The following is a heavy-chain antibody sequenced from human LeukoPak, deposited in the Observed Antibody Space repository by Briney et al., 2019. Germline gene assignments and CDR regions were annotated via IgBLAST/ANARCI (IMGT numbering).Heavy chain of an antibody. V-gene: IGHV3-48*04. J-gene: IGHJ4*02. Sequence: PGGSLRLSCAASGFTFSSYSMNWVRQAPGKGLEWVSYISSSGSTIYYADSVKGRFTISRDNAKNSLYLQMNSLRAEDTAVYYCARAQRELLRFDYWGQGTLVTVSS. CDR3: ARAQRELLRFDY. D-gene: IGHD1-26*01. CDR2: ISSSGSTI. CDR1: GFTFSSYS.